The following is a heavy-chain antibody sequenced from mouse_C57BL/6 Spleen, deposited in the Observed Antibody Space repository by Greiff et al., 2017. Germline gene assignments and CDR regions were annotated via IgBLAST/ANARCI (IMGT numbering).Heavy chain of an antibody. D-gene: IGHD4-1*02. CDR1: GFTFRSYT. Sequence: EVQRVESGGGLVQPGGSLKLSCAASGFTFRSYTMSWVRQTPEKRLEWVATISGGGGNTYYPDSVKGRFTISRDNAKNTLYLQMSSLRSEDTALYYCTRPTGISYAMDYWGQGTSGTGSS. CDR2: ISGGGGNT. V-gene: IGHV5-9*01. J-gene: IGHJ4*01. CDR3: TRPTGISYAMDY.